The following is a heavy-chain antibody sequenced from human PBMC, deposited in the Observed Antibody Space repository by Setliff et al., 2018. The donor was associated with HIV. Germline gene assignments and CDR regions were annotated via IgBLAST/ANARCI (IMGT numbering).Heavy chain of an antibody. CDR3: ARGVPLLPPHY. CDR1: GGSIRTGAYY. CDR2: IFYSETVYYGGRT. D-gene: IGHD2-21*02. V-gene: IGHV4-39*07. J-gene: IGHJ4*02. Sequence: PSETLSLTCTVSGGSIRTGAYYWGWIRQPPGKGLEWIGSIFYSETVYYGGRTYYSPSLKSRVTISVDTSKSQFSLKLSSVTAADTAVYYCARGVPLLPPHYWGQGTLVTVSS.